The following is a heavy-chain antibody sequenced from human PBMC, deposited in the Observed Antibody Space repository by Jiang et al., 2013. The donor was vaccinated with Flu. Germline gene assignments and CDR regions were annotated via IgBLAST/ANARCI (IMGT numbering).Heavy chain of an antibody. V-gene: IGHV5-51*01. Sequence: GAEVKKPGESLKISCKASGYTFDRYWIGWVRQVPGKDLEWLGIIYPGSSNTRYSPSFQGRITISVDNSITTAYLQWSSLKAADTAMYYCARHLIRASGWDQYYLDNWGQGTRSPSPQ. D-gene: IGHD6-19*01. J-gene: IGHJ4*02. CDR2: IYPGSSNT. CDR3: ARHLIRASGWDQYYLDN. CDR1: GYTFDRYW.